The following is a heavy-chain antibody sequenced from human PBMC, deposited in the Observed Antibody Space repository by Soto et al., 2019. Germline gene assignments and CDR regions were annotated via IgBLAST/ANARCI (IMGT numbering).Heavy chain of an antibody. Sequence: EVQLLESGGGLVQPGGSLRLSCAASGFTFSSYAMSWVRQAPGKGLEWVSVMSGSGGSTNYADSVKGRFTISSYNANNTLYLQMNSLRVEVTAVYDCASVWGSYRCFDYWGQGTLVTVAT. D-gene: IGHD3-16*02. CDR3: ASVWGSYRCFDY. CDR1: GFTFSSYA. J-gene: IGHJ4*02. CDR2: MSGSGGST. V-gene: IGHV3-23*01.